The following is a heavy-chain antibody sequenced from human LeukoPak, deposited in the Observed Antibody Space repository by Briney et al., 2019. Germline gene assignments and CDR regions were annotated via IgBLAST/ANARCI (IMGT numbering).Heavy chain of an antibody. Sequence: SVKVSCKASGGTFSSYAISWVRQAPGQGLERMGGIIPIFGTANYAQKFQGRVTTTTDESTSTASMQLSSLRSEDTAVYYCARATVTFRNVYYIDVWGKGTTVTLSS. J-gene: IGHJ6*03. CDR2: IIPIFGTA. V-gene: IGHV1-69*05. CDR1: GGTFSSYA. CDR3: ARATVTFRNVYYIDV. D-gene: IGHD4-17*01.